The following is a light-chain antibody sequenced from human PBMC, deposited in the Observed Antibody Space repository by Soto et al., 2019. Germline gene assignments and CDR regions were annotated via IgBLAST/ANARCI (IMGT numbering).Light chain of an antibody. CDR3: SSYSSSRTLV. CDR1: SNDVGGYNY. V-gene: IGLV2-14*01. CDR2: EVS. Sequence: QSVLTQPASVSGSPGQSITISCTGTSNDVGGYNYVSWYQQHPGKVPKLMIYEVSNRPSGVSNRFSGSKSGNTASLTISGLQAEDEADYYCSSYSSSRTLVFGGGTK. J-gene: IGLJ2*01.